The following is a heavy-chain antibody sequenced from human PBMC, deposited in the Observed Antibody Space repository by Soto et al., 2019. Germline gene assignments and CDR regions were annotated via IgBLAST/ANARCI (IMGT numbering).Heavy chain of an antibody. Sequence: GGSLRLSCAASGFTFSSYSMNWVRQAPGKGLEWVSSISSSSSYIYYADSVKGRFTISRDNAKNSLYLQMNSLRAEDTAVYYCARAEDIVVVPAAISYYYYGMDVWGQGATVTVSS. J-gene: IGHJ6*02. CDR3: ARAEDIVVVPAAISYYYYGMDV. CDR1: GFTFSSYS. D-gene: IGHD2-2*01. V-gene: IGHV3-21*01. CDR2: ISSSSSYI.